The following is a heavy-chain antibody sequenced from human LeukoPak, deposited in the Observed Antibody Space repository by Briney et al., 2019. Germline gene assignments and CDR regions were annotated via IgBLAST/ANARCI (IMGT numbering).Heavy chain of an antibody. V-gene: IGHV3-23*01. CDR1: GFTFTTYA. CDR2: ISGSAGST. D-gene: IGHD1-26*01. CDR3: ARASGIYFDF. J-gene: IGHJ4*02. Sequence: PGGPLRLSCAASGFTFTTYAMTWVRQAPGKGLEWVSTISGSAGSTYYADSVKGRFTISRDNSKNTLHLQMNSLRAEDTAVYYCARASGIYFDFWGQGTLVTVSS.